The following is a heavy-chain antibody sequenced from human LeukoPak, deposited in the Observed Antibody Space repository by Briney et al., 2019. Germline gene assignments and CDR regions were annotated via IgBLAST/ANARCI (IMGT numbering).Heavy chain of an antibody. CDR3: ASNSGSSQGGAGY. CDR2: INPNSGGT. V-gene: IGHV1-2*02. D-gene: IGHD1-26*01. J-gene: IGHJ4*02. CDR1: GYTFTGYY. Sequence: ASVKVSCKASGYTFTGYYMHWVRQAPGQGLEWMGWINPNSGGTNYAQKFQGRVTMTRDTSISTAYMELSRLRSDDTAVYYCASNSGSSQGGAGYWGQGTLVTVSS.